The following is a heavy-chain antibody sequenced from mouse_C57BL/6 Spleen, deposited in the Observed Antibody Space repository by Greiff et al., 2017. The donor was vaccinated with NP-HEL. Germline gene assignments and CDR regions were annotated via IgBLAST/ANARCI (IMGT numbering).Heavy chain of an antibody. J-gene: IGHJ2*01. D-gene: IGHD2-12*01. CDR1: GYAFSSYW. CDR2: IYPGDGDT. V-gene: IGHV1-80*01. Sequence: VKLQESGAELVKPGASVKISCKASGYAFSSYWMNWVKQRPGKGLEWIGQIYPGDGDTNYNGKFKGKATLTPDKSSSTAYMQLSSLTSEDSAVYFCAREGPVSFDYWGQGTTLTVSS. CDR3: AREGPVSFDY.